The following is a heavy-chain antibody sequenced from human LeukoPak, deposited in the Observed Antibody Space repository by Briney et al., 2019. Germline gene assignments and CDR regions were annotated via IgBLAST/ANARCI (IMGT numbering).Heavy chain of an antibody. CDR3: AKVEGREYYYDSSGYPSGAFDI. J-gene: IGHJ3*02. CDR2: TSYDGSNK. V-gene: IGHV3-30*18. Sequence: GGSLRLSCAASGFTFSTYGMHWVRQAPGKGLEWVAVTSYDGSNKYYADSVKGRFTISRDNSKNTQYLQMNSLRAEDTAVYYCAKVEGREYYYDSSGYPSGAFDIWGQGTMVTVSS. D-gene: IGHD3-22*01. CDR1: GFTFSTYG.